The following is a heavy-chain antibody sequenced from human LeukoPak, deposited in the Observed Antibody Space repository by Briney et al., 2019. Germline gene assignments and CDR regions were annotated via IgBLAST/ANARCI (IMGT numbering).Heavy chain of an antibody. V-gene: IGHV3-49*04. J-gene: IGHJ4*02. CDR2: IRSKAYGGTP. Sequence: GGSLRLSCTGSGFTFGDYAMNWVRQTPGKGLEWVGFIRSKAYGGTPEYAASVKGRFTISRDDSKSIAYLQMNSLKTEDTAVYYCTRVIVATKDYWGQGTLVTVSS. D-gene: IGHD5-12*01. CDR1: GFTFGDYA. CDR3: TRVIVATKDY.